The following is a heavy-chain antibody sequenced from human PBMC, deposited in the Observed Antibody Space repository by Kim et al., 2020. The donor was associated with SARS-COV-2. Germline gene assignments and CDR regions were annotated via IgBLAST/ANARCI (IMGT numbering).Heavy chain of an antibody. CDR2: INSDGSST. CDR1: GFTFSNYW. J-gene: IGHJ4*02. D-gene: IGHD2-15*01. Sequence: GGYLRLSCAASGFTFSNYWMHWVRQVPGKGLVWVSHINSDGSSTSYADSVKGRFTISRDNAKNTLYLQMNSLRAEDTAMYYCTRDYIGIGDYWGQGALVTVSA. V-gene: IGHV3-74*01. CDR3: TRDYIGIGDY.